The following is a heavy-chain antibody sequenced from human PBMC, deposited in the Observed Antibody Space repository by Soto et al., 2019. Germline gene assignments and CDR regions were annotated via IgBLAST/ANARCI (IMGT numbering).Heavy chain of an antibody. CDR3: ARVVSSRFLDH. V-gene: IGHV4-34*01. CDR2: INHSGST. Sequence: QMQLQQWGAGLLKPSETLSLTCAVYGGSFSGYYWSWIRQPPGKGLEWIGEINHSGSTNYNPSLQSRVTISVDTSKNQVSLKLSSVIAADTAVYYCARVVSSRFLDHWGQGTLVTVSS. D-gene: IGHD3-3*01. CDR1: GGSFSGYY. J-gene: IGHJ4*02.